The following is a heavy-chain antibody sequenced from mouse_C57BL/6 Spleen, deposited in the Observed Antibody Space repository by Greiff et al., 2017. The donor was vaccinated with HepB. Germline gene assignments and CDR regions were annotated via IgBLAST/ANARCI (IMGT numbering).Heavy chain of an antibody. Sequence: VQLQQSGPELVKPGASVKISCKASGYAFSSSWMNWVKQRPGKGLEWIGRIYPGDGDTNYNGKFKGKATLTADKSSSTAYMQLSSLTSEDSAVSFCARNYYGSSKDYAMDYWGQGTSVTVSS. CDR1: GYAFSSSW. CDR2: IYPGDGDT. V-gene: IGHV1-82*01. J-gene: IGHJ4*01. CDR3: ARNYYGSSKDYAMDY. D-gene: IGHD1-1*01.